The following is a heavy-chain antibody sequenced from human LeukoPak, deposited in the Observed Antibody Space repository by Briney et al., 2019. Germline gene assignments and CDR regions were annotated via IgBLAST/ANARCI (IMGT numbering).Heavy chain of an antibody. CDR2: INHNGNVN. V-gene: IGHV3-7*03. D-gene: IGHD3-16*01. CDR1: GFTYSSYW. CDR3: ARGGGLDV. J-gene: IGHJ6*02. Sequence: GGSLRLSCAASGFTYSSYWMNWARQAPGKGLEWVASINHNGNVNYYVDSVKGRFTISRDNAKNSLYLRMSNLRAEDTAVYFCARGGGLDVWGQGATVTVSS.